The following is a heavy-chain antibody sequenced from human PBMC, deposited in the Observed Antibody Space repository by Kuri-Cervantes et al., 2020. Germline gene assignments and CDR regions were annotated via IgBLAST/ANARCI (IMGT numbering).Heavy chain of an antibody. CDR3: AKRDSSSWLVDY. J-gene: IGHJ4*02. V-gene: IGHV3-30*18. Sequence: GESLKISCAASGFTFSSYGMHWVRQAPGKGLEWVAVISYDGSNKYYADSVKGRFTIPRDNSKNTLYLQMNSLRAEDTAVYYCAKRDSSSWLVDYWGQGTLVTVSS. CDR2: ISYDGSNK. D-gene: IGHD6-13*01. CDR1: GFTFSSYG.